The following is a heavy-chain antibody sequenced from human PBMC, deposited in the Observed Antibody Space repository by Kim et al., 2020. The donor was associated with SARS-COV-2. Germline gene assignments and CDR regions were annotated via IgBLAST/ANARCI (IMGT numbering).Heavy chain of an antibody. V-gene: IGHV3-30*01. Sequence: INYADSVKCRFTISRDNSKNTLYLQMNSLTPDDTAVYYCARDALGSIDYWGQGTLVTVSS. D-gene: IGHD3-16*01. J-gene: IGHJ4*02. CDR3: ARDALGSIDY. CDR2: I.